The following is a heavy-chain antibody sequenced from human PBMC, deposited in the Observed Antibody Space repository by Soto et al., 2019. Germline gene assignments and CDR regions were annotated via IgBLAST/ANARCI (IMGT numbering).Heavy chain of an antibody. CDR1: GYTFPNYG. CDR2: ISSYSGST. V-gene: IGHV1-18*01. J-gene: IGHJ5*01. D-gene: IGHD3-22*01. CDR3: ARDQSSGWFDS. Sequence: ASVKVSCKASGYTFPNYGISWVRQAPGQGLEWMGWISSYSGSTYYAQKFQGRVTMTLETSTSTTYMELRSLKSDDTAVYYCARDQSSGWFDSWGLGTLVTVSS.